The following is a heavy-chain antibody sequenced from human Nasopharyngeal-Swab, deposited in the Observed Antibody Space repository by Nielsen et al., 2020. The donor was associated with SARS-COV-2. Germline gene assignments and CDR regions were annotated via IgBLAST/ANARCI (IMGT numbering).Heavy chain of an antibody. CDR3: TRVDVHDAFDM. CDR1: GFTLSNYW. CDR2: INTDASRT. D-gene: IGHD3-16*01. J-gene: IGHJ3*02. V-gene: IGHV3-74*01. Sequence: GESLKISCAASGFTLSNYWIHWGRQTPGKGLLWVSRINTDASRTSYADSVKGRFTISRDNAKNTVYLQMNSLRGEDTAVYYCTRVDVHDAFDMWGQGTMVTVSS.